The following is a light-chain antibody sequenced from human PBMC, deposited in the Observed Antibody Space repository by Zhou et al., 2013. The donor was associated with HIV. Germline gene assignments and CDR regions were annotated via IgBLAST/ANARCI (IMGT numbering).Light chain of an antibody. V-gene: IGKV1-39*01. Sequence: DIQMTQSPSSLSASVGDRVTITCRASQSIASYLNWYQQKPGKAPKLLIYGASTLQSGVPSRFSGSGSGPDFTLTISCLQPEDFATYYCQQTYSTLAWTFGQGTKVEIK. CDR2: GAS. CDR1: QSIASY. J-gene: IGKJ1*01. CDR3: QQTYSTLAWT.